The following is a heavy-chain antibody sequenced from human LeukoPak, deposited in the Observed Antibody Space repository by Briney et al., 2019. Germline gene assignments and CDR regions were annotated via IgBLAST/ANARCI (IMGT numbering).Heavy chain of an antibody. D-gene: IGHD3-22*01. CDR3: ASSVWYYYDSRDPSAFDY. CDR1: GYTFTGYY. Sequence: GASVKVSCKASGYTFTGYYMHWVRQAPGQGLEWMGWINPNSGGTNYAQKFQGRVTMTRDTSISTAYMELSRLRSDDTAVYYCASSVWYYYDSRDPSAFDYWGQGTLVTVSS. CDR2: INPNSGGT. V-gene: IGHV1-2*02. J-gene: IGHJ4*02.